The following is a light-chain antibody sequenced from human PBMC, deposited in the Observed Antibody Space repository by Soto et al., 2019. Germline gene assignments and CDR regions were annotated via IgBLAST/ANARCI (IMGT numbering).Light chain of an antibody. V-gene: IGKV3-20*01. CDR3: QNYGGSPLIT. Sequence: EVVLTQSPATLSLSPGERAILSCRASQTITNNYLGWHQQKPGQALRLLIYAASIRASGITDRFSGSGCGTDFTLTISRLDPEDFAVYYCQNYGGSPLITFGQGTRLEIK. CDR2: AAS. J-gene: IGKJ5*01. CDR1: QTITNNY.